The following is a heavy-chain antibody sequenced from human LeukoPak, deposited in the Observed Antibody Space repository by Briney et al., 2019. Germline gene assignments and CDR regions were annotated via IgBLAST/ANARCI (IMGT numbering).Heavy chain of an antibody. V-gene: IGHV4-34*01. J-gene: IGHJ3*02. CDR3: ARGAGDYYQAFDI. CDR1: GGSFSGYY. CDR2: INHSGST. Sequence: SETLSLTCAVYGGSFSGYYWSWIRQPPEKGLEWIGEINHSGSTNYNPSLKSRVTISVDTSKNQFSLKLSSVTAADTAVYYCARGAGDYYQAFDIWGQGTMVTVSS. D-gene: IGHD2-21*02.